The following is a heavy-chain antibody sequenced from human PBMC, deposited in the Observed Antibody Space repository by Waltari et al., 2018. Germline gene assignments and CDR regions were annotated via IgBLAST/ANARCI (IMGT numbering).Heavy chain of an antibody. CDR2: INHSGST. J-gene: IGHJ5*02. CDR1: GGSFSGYY. V-gene: IGHV4-34*01. D-gene: IGHD6-13*01. CDR3: ASNPKDSNNWFDP. Sequence: QVQLQQWGAGLLKPSETLSLTCAVYGGSFSGYYWSWIRQPPGKGLEWIGEINHSGSTNYNPSRKSRVTISVDTSKNQFSLKLSSVTAADTAVYYCASNPKDSNNWFDPWGQGTLVTVSS.